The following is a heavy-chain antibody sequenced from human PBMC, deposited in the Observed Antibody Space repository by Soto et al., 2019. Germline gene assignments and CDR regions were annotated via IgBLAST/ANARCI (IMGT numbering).Heavy chain of an antibody. CDR3: ARLGYCSGGSCYSEDY. CDR1: GGTFSSYT. D-gene: IGHD2-15*01. V-gene: IGHV1-69*02. J-gene: IGHJ4*02. CDR2: IIPIPGIA. Sequence: QVQLVQSGAEVKKPGSSVKVSCKASGGTFSSYTISWVRQAPGQGLEWMGRIIPIPGIANYAQKFQGRVTITADKSTSTAYMELSSLRSEDTAVYYCARLGYCSGGSCYSEDYWGQGTLVTVSS.